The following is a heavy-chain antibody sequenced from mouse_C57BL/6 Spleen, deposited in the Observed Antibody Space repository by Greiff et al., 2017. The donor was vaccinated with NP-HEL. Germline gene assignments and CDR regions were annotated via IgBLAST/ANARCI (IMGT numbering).Heavy chain of an antibody. J-gene: IGHJ2*01. CDR1: GYAFTNYL. CDR3: AREGGGNFFDY. Sequence: QVQLQQSGAELVRPGTSVKVSCKASGYAFTNYLIEWVKQRPGQGLEWIGVINPGSGGTNYNEKFKGKATLTADKSSSTAYMQLSSLTSEDSAVYFCAREGGGNFFDYWGQGTTLTVSS. V-gene: IGHV1-54*01. CDR2: INPGSGGT.